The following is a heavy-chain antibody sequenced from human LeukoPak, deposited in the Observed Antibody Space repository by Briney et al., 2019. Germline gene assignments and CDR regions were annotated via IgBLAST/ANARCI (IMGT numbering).Heavy chain of an antibody. CDR3: ARGPTYQPIDY. J-gene: IGHJ4*02. Sequence: PSETLSLTCAVYGGSFSGYYWSWIRQPPGKGLEWIGEINHSGSTNYNPSLKSRVTISVDTSKNHFSLKLGSVTAADTAVYYCARGPTYQPIDYWGQGTLVTVSS. V-gene: IGHV4-34*01. CDR2: INHSGST. D-gene: IGHD2-2*01. CDR1: GGSFSGYY.